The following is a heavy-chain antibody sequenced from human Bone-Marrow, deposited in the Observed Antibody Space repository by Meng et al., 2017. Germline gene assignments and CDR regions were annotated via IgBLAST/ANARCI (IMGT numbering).Heavy chain of an antibody. CDR1: GFTFDDYG. V-gene: IGHV3-9*01. D-gene: IGHD6-25*01. CDR2: ISWNGASI. Sequence: SLKISCAASGFTFDDYGMQWVRQGPGKGLEWVAGISWNGASIGYADSVKGRFTISRDNAKNSLYLQMNSLTAEDTAMYYCARDEDISAAGKLFGDYWGQGTLVTVSS. CDR3: ARDEDISAAGKLFGDY. J-gene: IGHJ4*02.